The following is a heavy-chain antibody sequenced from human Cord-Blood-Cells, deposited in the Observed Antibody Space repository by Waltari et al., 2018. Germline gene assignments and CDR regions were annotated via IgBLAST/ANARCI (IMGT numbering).Heavy chain of an antibody. V-gene: IGHV1-3*01. J-gene: IGHJ6*02. D-gene: IGHD3-9*01. CDR1: GYTFTSYA. CDR2: INAGNGNT. CDR3: ARARVRYFDWSMDHYGMDV. Sequence: QVQLVQSGAEVKKPGASVKVSCKASGYTFTSYAMHWVRQAPGQRLEWMGWINAGNGNTKYSQKFQGRVTITRDTSASTAYMELSSLRSEDTAVYYCARARVRYFDWSMDHYGMDVWGQGTTVTVSS.